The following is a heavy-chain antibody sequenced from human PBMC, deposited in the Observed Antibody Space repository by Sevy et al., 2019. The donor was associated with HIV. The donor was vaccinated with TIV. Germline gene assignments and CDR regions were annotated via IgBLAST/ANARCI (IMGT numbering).Heavy chain of an antibody. CDR1: GFIFSSYG. V-gene: IGHV3-33*01. CDR2: IWYDGSNK. J-gene: IGHJ4*02. D-gene: IGHD2-2*02. Sequence: GGSLRLSCAASGFIFSSYGMHWVRQAPGKGLEWVAVIWYDGSNKYYADSVKGRFTISRDNSKNTLYLQMNSLRAEDTAVYYCARDHAPSVVPAAIVSYYFDYWGQGTLVTVSS. CDR3: ARDHAPSVVPAAIVSYYFDY.